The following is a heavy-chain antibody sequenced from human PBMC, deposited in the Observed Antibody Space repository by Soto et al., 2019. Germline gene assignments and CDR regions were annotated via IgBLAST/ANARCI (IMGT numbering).Heavy chain of an antibody. J-gene: IGHJ4*02. CDR1: GFTVSSYG. CDR3: ARPQFQSYYYDSSGYWAFDY. Sequence: PGGSLRLSCAASGFTVSSYGIHWVRQAPGKGLEWVAVIWYDGSNKYYADYVKGRFTISRDNSKNTLYLQMNSLRAEDTAVYYCARPQFQSYYYDSSGYWAFDYWGQGTLVTVSS. CDR2: IWYDGSNK. D-gene: IGHD3-22*01. V-gene: IGHV3-33*01.